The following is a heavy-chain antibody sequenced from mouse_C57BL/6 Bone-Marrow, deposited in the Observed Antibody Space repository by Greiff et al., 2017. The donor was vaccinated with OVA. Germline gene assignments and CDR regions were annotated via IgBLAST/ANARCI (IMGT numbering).Heavy chain of an antibody. D-gene: IGHD1-1*01. V-gene: IGHV1-81*01. J-gene: IGHJ2*01. CDR2: IYPRSGNT. CDR3: ARGFTTVVAEDY. CDR1: GYTFTSYG. Sequence: VKLMESGAELARPGASVKLSCKASGYTFTSYGISWVKQRTGQGLEWIGEIYPRSGNTYYNEKFKGKATLTADKSSSTAYMELRSLTSEDSAVCFCARGFTTVVAEDYWGQGTTLTVSS.